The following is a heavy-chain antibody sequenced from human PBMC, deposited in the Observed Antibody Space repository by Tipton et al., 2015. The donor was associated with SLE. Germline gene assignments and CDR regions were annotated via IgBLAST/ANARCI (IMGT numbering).Heavy chain of an antibody. CDR2: IKEDGSEK. CDR3: SRLRSSSWYVEYFQN. J-gene: IGHJ1*01. CDR1: RFTFSNYW. Sequence: SLRLSCAASRFTFSNYWMTWVRQAPGKGLEWVANIKEDGSEKYYVDSVKGRFTISRDNAKDSLYLQMNSLRAEDTAVYYCSRLRSSSWYVEYFQNWGQGTLVTVSS. D-gene: IGHD6-13*01. V-gene: IGHV3-7*01.